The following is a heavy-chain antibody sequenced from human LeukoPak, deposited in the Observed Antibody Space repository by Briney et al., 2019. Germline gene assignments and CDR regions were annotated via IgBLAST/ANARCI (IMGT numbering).Heavy chain of an antibody. CDR2: IYYSGST. Sequence: SETLSLTCTVSGGSISSYYWSWIRQPPGKGLEWIGYIYYSGSTNYNPSLKSRVTISVDTSKNQFSLKLSSVTAADTAVYYCARLQVGYYYYGMDVWGQGTTVTASS. V-gene: IGHV4-59*08. D-gene: IGHD3-10*01. CDR1: GGSISSYY. J-gene: IGHJ6*02. CDR3: ARLQVGYYYYGMDV.